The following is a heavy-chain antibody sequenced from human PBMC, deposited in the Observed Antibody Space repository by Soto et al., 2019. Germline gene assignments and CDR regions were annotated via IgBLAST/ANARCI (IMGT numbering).Heavy chain of an antibody. J-gene: IGHJ4*02. CDR2: INPSGGHT. D-gene: IGHD2-21*02. Sequence: QVQLMQSGAEVKKPGASVKVSCKASGNTCTNYYIHWVRQAPGQGLEWMGTINPSGGHTTYAQKFLGRVTMTRDTSTSTLYMELTSLRSEDTAVYYCARGGHVVVVTAAFDYWGQGTLVTVSS. V-gene: IGHV1-46*01. CDR3: ARGGHVVVVTAAFDY. CDR1: GNTCTNYY.